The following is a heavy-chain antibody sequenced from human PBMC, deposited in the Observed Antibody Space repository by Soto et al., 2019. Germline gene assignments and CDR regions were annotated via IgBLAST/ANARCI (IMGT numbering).Heavy chain of an antibody. CDR1: GFTFSSYS. J-gene: IGHJ6*02. CDR3: ARDGDCSSTSCYTHRGMDV. V-gene: IGHV3-21*01. D-gene: IGHD2-2*02. CDR2: ISSSSSYI. Sequence: GGSLRLSCAASGFTFSSYSMKWVRQAPGKGLEWVSSISSSSSYIYYADSVKGRFTISRDNAKNSLYLQMNSLRAEDTAVYYCARDGDCSSTSCYTHRGMDVWGQGTTVTVSS.